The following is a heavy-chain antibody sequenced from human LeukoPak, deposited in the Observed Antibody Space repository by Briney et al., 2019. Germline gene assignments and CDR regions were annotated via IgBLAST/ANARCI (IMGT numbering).Heavy chain of an antibody. CDR2: IYYTGGT. D-gene: IGHD6-19*01. CDR1: GGSIGSDY. Sequence: PSETLSLTCTVSGGSIGSDYWTWIRQPPGKGLEYIGYIYYTGGTTYNPSLKRRVTITVNTSKNQFSLKLSSVTAADTAVYFCAKYGNSGWVIDNWGQGTLVTVSS. V-gene: IGHV4-59*08. J-gene: IGHJ4*02. CDR3: AKYGNSGWVIDN.